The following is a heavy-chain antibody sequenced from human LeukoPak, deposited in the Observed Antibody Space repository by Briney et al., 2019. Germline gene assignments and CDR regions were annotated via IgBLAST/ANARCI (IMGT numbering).Heavy chain of an antibody. D-gene: IGHD3-10*01. CDR1: GFTFSSYS. J-gene: IGHJ4*02. V-gene: IGHV3-48*01. CDR3: ARSPAGTLFDY. Sequence: PGGSLRLSCAASGFTFSSYSMNWVRQAPGKGLEWVSYISSSSTIYYADSVKGRFTISRDNAKNSLYLQMNSLRAEDTAVYYCARSPAGTLFDYWGQGTLVTVSS. CDR2: ISSSSTI.